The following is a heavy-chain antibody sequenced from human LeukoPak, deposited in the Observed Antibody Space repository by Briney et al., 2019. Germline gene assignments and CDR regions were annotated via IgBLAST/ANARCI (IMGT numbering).Heavy chain of an antibody. D-gene: IGHD3-9*01. Sequence: PSETLSLTCTVSGGSIGSSAYYWGWIRQPPGMGLEWIGNLYYGGSTYYNPSLKSRVTISVDTSKNQFSLKLSSVTAADTAVYYCARAKDYDILTGFLGDWFDPWGQGTLVTVSS. CDR3: ARAKDYDILTGFLGDWFDP. CDR1: GGSIGSSAYY. CDR2: LYYGGST. V-gene: IGHV4-39*01. J-gene: IGHJ5*02.